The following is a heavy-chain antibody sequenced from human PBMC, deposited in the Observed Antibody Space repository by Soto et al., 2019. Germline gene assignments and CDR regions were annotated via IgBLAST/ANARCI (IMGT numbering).Heavy chain of an antibody. V-gene: IGHV2-5*02. J-gene: IGHJ3*02. Sequence: QITLKESGPTLVKPTQTLTLTCTFSGFSLSTSGVGVGWIRQPPGKALEWLALIYWDDDKRYSPSLKSRLTISKDTSNNQVALTKTSIEPGYTATYYCAHSQYPMFRGTDAFDIWGQGTMVTVSS. CDR3: AHSQYPMFRGTDAFDI. CDR1: GFSLSTSGVG. D-gene: IGHD3-10*01. CDR2: IYWDDDK.